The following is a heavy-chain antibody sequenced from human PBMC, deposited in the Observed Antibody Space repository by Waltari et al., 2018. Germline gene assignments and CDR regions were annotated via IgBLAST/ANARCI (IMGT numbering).Heavy chain of an antibody. CDR3: AKGSSSRPGAGYYYYYYGMDV. V-gene: IGHV3-9*01. CDR1: GFTFDDYA. Sequence: EVQLVESGGGLVQPGRSLRLSCAASGFTFDDYAMHWVRQAPGKGLEWVSGISWNSGSIGYADSVKGRFTIARDNAKNSLYLQMNSLRAEDTALYYCAKGSSSRPGAGYYYYYYGMDVWGQGTTVTVSS. D-gene: IGHD6-13*01. J-gene: IGHJ6*02. CDR2: ISWNSGSI.